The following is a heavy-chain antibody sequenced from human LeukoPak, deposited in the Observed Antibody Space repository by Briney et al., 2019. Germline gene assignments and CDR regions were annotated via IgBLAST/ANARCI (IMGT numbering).Heavy chain of an antibody. CDR1: GGSISSSSYY. CDR3: ARHSSGWYYYYYYMDV. D-gene: IGHD6-19*01. V-gene: IGHV4-39*01. J-gene: IGHJ6*03. CDR2: IYYSGST. Sequence: SETLSLTCTVSGGSISSSSYYWGWIRQPPGKGLEWNGSIYYSGSTYYNPSLKGRVTISVDTSKNQFSLKLSSVTAADTAAYYCARHSSGWYYYYYYMDVWGKGTTVTVSS.